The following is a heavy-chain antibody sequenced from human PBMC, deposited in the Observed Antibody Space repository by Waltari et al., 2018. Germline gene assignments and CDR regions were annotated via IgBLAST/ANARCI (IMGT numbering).Heavy chain of an antibody. CDR1: GFTFSSYW. V-gene: IGHV3-74*01. CDR3: ARDIRGPVGQRPPWYFDL. CDR2: INSDGSST. Sequence: EVQLVESGGGLVQPGGSLRLSCAASGFTFSSYWMHWVRQAQGKGLVWVSRINSDGSSTRYADAVKGRFTISRDNAKNTLYLQMNSLRAEDTAVYYCARDIRGPVGQRPPWYFDLWGRGTLVTVSS. J-gene: IGHJ2*01. D-gene: IGHD3-10*01.